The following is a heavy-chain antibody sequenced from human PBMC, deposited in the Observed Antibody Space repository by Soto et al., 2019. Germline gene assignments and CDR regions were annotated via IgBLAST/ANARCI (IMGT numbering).Heavy chain of an antibody. J-gene: IGHJ6*02. CDR1: GGPVSSGSYY. CDR2: IYYSGST. D-gene: IGHD2-2*01. V-gene: IGHV4-61*01. Sequence: QVQLQESGPGLVKPSETLSLTCTVSGGPVSSGSYYWSWIRQPPGKGLEWIGYIYYSGSTNYNPSLKSRVTISVDTSKNQFSLKLSSVTAADTAVYYCARDRVVVPVYYYYGMDVWGQGTTVTVSS. CDR3: ARDRVVVPVYYYYGMDV.